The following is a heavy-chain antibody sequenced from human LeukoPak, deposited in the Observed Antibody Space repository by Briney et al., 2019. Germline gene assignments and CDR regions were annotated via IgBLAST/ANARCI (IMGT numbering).Heavy chain of an antibody. CDR3: ARVDPDGSSGYYSDWFDP. CDR2: INPNSGGT. CDR1: GYTFTGYY. V-gene: IGHV1-2*02. J-gene: IGHJ5*02. Sequence: ASVKVSCKASGYTFTGYYMHWVRQAPRQGLEWMGWINPNSGGTNYAQKFQGRVTMTRDTSISTAYMELSRLRSDDTAVYYCARVDPDGSSGYYSDWFDPWGQGTLVTVSS. D-gene: IGHD3-22*01.